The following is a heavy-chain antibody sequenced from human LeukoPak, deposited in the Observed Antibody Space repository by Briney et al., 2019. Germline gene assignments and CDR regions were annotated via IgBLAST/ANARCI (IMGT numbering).Heavy chain of an antibody. Sequence: GGSLRLSSAASGFTFSSYAMHWVRQAPGKGLEWVAVISYDGSNKCYADSVKGRFTISRDNSKNTLYLQMNSLRAEDTAVYYCARDYPLSTWVLNYYMDVWGKGTTVTVSS. CDR1: GFTFSSYA. D-gene: IGHD1-26*01. V-gene: IGHV3-30*01. J-gene: IGHJ6*03. CDR2: ISYDGSNK. CDR3: ARDYPLSTWVLNYYMDV.